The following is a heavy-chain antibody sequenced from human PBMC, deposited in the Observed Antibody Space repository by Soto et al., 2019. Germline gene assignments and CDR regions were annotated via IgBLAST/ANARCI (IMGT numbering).Heavy chain of an antibody. J-gene: IGHJ4*02. Sequence: SETLSLTCAVSGYSISSINWWGWIRQPPGKGLEWIGYIYYSGTTYYNPSLKSRVTXSVDTSKNQFSLKLTSVTAVDTAVYYCARREIQGPIXYWGQGTLVTVSS. D-gene: IGHD1-26*01. V-gene: IGHV4-28*01. CDR1: GYSISSINW. CDR3: ARREIQGPIXY. CDR2: IYYSGTT.